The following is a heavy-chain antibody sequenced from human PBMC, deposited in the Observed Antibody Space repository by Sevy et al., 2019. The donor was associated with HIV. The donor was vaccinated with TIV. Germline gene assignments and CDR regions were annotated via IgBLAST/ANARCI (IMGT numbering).Heavy chain of an antibody. Sequence: GGSLRLSCAASTFTFSDYYMTWIRQAPGKGLESVSYISSGGSWIYYADSVKGRFTISRDNAKNSLYLHMNSLRAEDTAVYYCARVRYNYGSFYFDYWGQGTLVTVSS. J-gene: IGHJ4*02. CDR3: ARVRYNYGSFYFDY. CDR1: TFTFSDYY. CDR2: ISSGGSWI. D-gene: IGHD5-18*01. V-gene: IGHV3-11*01.